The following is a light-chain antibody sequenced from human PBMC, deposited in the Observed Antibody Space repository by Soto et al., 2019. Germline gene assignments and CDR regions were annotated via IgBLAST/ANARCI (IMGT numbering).Light chain of an antibody. CDR1: QSITTW. CDR2: KAS. V-gene: IGKV1-5*03. Sequence: DIQMTQSPPTLSASVGDRVTITCRASQSITTWLAWYQQKPGKAPKLLIYKASSLERGVTSRFSGSGFGTEFTLTITSLQPDDFAAYYCLRSDTYSQWTFGQGTKVEIK. CDR3: LRSDTYSQWT. J-gene: IGKJ1*01.